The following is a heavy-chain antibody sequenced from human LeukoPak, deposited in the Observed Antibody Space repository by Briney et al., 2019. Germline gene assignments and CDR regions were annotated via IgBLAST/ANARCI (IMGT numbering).Heavy chain of an antibody. J-gene: IGHJ5*02. D-gene: IGHD6-13*01. V-gene: IGHV3-7*01. CDR3: ARGAWYGIS. CDR2: IKKDGSEK. CDR1: GFTFSDYW. Sequence: GGSLRLSCAASGFTFSDYWMTWVRQAPGKGLERLATIKKDGSEKYYVDSVKGRLTISRDNAKNSLDLQMNSLRAEDTAVYYCARGAWYGISWGQGTLVTVSS.